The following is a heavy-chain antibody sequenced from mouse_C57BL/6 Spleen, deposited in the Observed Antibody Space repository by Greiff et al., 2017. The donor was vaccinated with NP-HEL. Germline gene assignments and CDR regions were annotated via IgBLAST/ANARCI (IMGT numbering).Heavy chain of an antibody. CDR1: GFSFNTYA. Sequence: EVKLVESGGGLVQPKGSLKLSCAASGFSFNTYAMNWVRQAPGKGLEWVARIRSKSNNYATYYADSVKDRFTISRDESESMLYLQMNNLKTEDAAVYYCVSHPVTTVVATKFAYWGQGTLVTVSA. CDR3: VSHPVTTVVATKFAY. V-gene: IGHV10-1*01. D-gene: IGHD1-1*01. J-gene: IGHJ3*01. CDR2: IRSKSNNYAT.